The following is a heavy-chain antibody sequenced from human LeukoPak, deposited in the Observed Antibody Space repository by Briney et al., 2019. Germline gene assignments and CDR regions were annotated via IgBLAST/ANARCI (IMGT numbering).Heavy chain of an antibody. Sequence: SETLSLTCTVSGDSISSYFWCWIRQPPGKGLEWIGCLYYSGRTNYSPSLTSRVTISVDTSKNQFSLKLSSVTAADTAVYYCARETSGYSYAIYFDYWGQGTLVTVSS. CDR2: LYYSGRT. D-gene: IGHD5-18*01. V-gene: IGHV4-59*12. CDR1: GDSISSYF. J-gene: IGHJ4*02. CDR3: ARETSGYSYAIYFDY.